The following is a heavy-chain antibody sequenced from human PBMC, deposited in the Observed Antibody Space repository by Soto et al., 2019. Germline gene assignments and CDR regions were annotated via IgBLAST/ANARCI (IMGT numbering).Heavy chain of an antibody. V-gene: IGHV3-11*01. D-gene: IGHD3-3*01. CDR3: ARVERGITIFGVVIPPFDY. Sequence: GGSLRLSWAASGFTFSDYYMSWIRQAPGKGLEWVSYISSSGSTIYYADSVKGRFTISRDNAKNSLYLQMNSLRAEDTAVYYCARVERGITIFGVVIPPFDYWGQGTLVTVSS. CDR1: GFTFSDYY. CDR2: ISSSGSTI. J-gene: IGHJ4*02.